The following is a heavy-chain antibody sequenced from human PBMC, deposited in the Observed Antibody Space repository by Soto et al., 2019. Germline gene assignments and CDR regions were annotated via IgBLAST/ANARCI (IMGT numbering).Heavy chain of an antibody. CDR1: GGSISSSNW. J-gene: IGHJ6*02. CDR3: ARGDYYGSGSVVLGDYYYGMDV. D-gene: IGHD3-10*01. Sequence: SETLSLTCAVSGGSISSSNWWSWVRQPPGKGLEWIGEIYHSGSTNYNPSLKSRVTISVDKSKNQFSLKLSSVTAADTAVYYCARGDYYGSGSVVLGDYYYGMDVWGQGTTVTVSS. V-gene: IGHV4-4*02. CDR2: IYHSGST.